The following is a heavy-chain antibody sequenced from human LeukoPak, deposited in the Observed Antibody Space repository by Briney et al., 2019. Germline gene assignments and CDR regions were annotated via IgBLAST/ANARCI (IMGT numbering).Heavy chain of an antibody. Sequence: GGSLRLSCVVSGFTFSTYAMTWVRHAPGRGVEWVSSIRGSVGGTYYADSVGGRFTLSRHNPKNTLYLQINSLRAEDTAIYYCSRDPNGDYVGAFDFQRWGQGTLVTVSS. CDR1: GFTFSTYA. CDR2: IRGSVGGT. CDR3: SRDPNGDYVGAFDFQR. J-gene: IGHJ1*01. D-gene: IGHD4-17*01. V-gene: IGHV3-23*01.